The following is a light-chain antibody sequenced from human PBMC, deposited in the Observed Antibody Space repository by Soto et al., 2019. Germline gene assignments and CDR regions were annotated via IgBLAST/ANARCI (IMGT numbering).Light chain of an antibody. CDR3: CSYARSSTVE. Sequence: QSALTQPASVSGSPGQSITISCTGTSSDVGGFNLVSWYQQHPGKDPKLIIYEATKRPSGVSNRFSGSKSGNTASMTISGLQAEDEADYFCCSYARSSTVEFGGGTKLTVL. V-gene: IGLV2-23*02. CDR1: SSDVGGFNL. J-gene: IGLJ2*01. CDR2: EAT.